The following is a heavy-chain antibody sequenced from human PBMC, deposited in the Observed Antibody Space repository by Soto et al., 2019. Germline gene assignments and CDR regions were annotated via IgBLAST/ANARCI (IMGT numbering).Heavy chain of an antibody. V-gene: IGHV3-21*01. CDR2: ISSSSSYI. J-gene: IGHJ3*02. D-gene: IGHD3-10*01. CDR1: GFTFSTYS. CDR3: ARGRGGDLTAFDI. Sequence: SGGSLRLSCAASGFTFSTYSMNWVRQAPGKGLEWVSSISSSSSYIYYADSVKGRFTISRDNAKNSLYLQMNSLRAEDTAVYYWARGRGGDLTAFDIWGQGTMVTVSS.